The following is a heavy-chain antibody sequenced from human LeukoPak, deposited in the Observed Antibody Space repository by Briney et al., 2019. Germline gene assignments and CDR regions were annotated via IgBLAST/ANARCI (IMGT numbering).Heavy chain of an antibody. D-gene: IGHD3-22*01. V-gene: IGHV3-7*01. CDR1: KITLSSYW. CDR3: ATYADSSGSYYSDY. Sequence: GGALRLSCAASKITLSSYWMRGGRQAPGEGVEGVAHLNQDGSQKYYVDSVKGRFTISRDNAENLLFLQMNSLRAEDTALYYCATYADSSGSYYSDYWGRGTLVTVSS. J-gene: IGHJ4*02. CDR2: LNQDGSQK.